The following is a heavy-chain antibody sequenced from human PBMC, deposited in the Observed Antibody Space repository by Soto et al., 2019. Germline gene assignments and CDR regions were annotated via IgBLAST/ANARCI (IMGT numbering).Heavy chain of an antibody. CDR1: GYSFTSFR. CDR3: ASARVASFDSAVGVDP. D-gene: IGHD5-18*01. CDR2: INPHNGNT. V-gene: IGHV1-18*04. Sequence: QVQLVQSGAEVKKPGASVTVSCKASGYSFTSFRINWVRQAPGQGLEWMGWINPHNGNTNYTHKFHGRVIMTTDASTSTADMDMTSLRSDDTAMYYCASARVASFDSAVGVDPWCPGTQVTVTS. J-gene: IGHJ5*02.